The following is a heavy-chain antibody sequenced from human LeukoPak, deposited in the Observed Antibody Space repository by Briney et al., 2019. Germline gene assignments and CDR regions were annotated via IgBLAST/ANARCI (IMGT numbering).Heavy chain of an antibody. D-gene: IGHD4-17*01. J-gene: IGHJ4*02. CDR3: ANLHGDYRDY. V-gene: IGHV3-9*01. CDR2: ISWDSGNI. Sequence: GGSLRLSCAASGFTFGDYAMHWVRQAPGKGLEWVSGISWDSGNIGYADSLKGRFTISRDNAKNSLYLQMNSLRPEDTALYYCANLHGDYRDYWGQGTQVTVSS. CDR1: GFTFGDYA.